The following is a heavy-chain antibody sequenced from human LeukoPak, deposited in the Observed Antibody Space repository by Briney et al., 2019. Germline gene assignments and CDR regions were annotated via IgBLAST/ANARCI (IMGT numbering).Heavy chain of an antibody. D-gene: IGHD3-22*01. CDR3: ARGGLDYYDSSGYFL. CDR2: ISYDGSNK. Sequence: PGRSLRLSCAASGFTFSSYAMHWVRQAPGKGLEWVAVISYDGSNKYYADSVKGRFTISRDNSKNTLYLQMNSLRAEDTAVYYCARGGLDYYDSSGYFLWGQGTLVTVSS. J-gene: IGHJ4*02. CDR1: GFTFSSYA. V-gene: IGHV3-30-3*01.